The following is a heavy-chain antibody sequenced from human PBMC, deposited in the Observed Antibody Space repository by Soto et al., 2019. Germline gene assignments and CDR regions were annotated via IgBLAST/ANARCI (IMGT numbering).Heavy chain of an antibody. V-gene: IGHV1-18*01. CDR3: ARKSSSSSWFDP. D-gene: IGHD6-6*01. J-gene: IGHJ5*02. CDR2: ISTYNGDT. CDR1: GYTFFTYG. Sequence: ASVKVSCKASGYTFFTYGITWVRQAPGQGLEWMGWISTYNGDTDYVQKLQGRVTMATDTSTRTAYMELRSLTSDDTAMYYCARKSSSSSWFDPWGQGTLVTVSS.